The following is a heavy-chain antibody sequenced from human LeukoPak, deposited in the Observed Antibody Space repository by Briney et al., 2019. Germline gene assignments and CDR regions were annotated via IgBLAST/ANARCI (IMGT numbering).Heavy chain of an antibody. Sequence: GASVKVSCKASGYTFTGYYMHWVRQAPGQGLEWMGWINPNSGGTNYAQKFQGRVTMTRDTSISTAYMELSRLRSDDTAVYYCARDGVTILMGFGMDVWGQGTTVTVSS. V-gene: IGHV1-2*02. CDR1: GYTFTGYY. CDR2: INPNSGGT. J-gene: IGHJ6*02. CDR3: ARDGVTILMGFGMDV. D-gene: IGHD3-3*01.